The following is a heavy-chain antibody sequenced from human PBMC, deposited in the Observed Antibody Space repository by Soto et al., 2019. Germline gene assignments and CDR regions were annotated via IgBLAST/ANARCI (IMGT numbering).Heavy chain of an antibody. D-gene: IGHD2-15*01. J-gene: IGHJ6*02. CDR2: IYYSGST. CDR3: ARVYSAYYGMDV. V-gene: IGHV4-30-4*01. CDR1: GGSISSGDYY. Sequence: SETLSLTCAVSGGSISSGDYYWSWIRQPPGKGLEWIGYIYYSGSTYYNPSLKSRVTISVDTSKNQFSLKLSSVTAADTAVYYCARVYSAYYGMDVWGQGTTVTVSS.